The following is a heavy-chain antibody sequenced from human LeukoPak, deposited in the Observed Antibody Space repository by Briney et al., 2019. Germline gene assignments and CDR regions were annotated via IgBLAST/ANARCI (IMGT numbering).Heavy chain of an antibody. J-gene: IGHJ4*02. D-gene: IGHD2-21*01. CDR3: ARDSRRLNFDY. CDR1: GFTFSSYS. V-gene: IGHV3-21*01. Sequence: EGSLRLSCAASGFTFSSYSMNWVRQAPGKGLEWVSSISSSSSYIYYADSVKGRFTISRDNAKNSLYLQMNSLRAEDTAVYYCARDSRRLNFDYWGQGTLVTVPS. CDR2: ISSSSSYI.